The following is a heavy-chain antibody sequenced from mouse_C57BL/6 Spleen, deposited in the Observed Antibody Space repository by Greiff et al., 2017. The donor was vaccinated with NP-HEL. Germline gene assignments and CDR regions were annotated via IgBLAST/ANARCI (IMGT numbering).Heavy chain of an antibody. CDR3: ARRYDYYYFDY. CDR2: IDPSDSYT. CDR1: GYTFTSYW. Sequence: QVQLQQSGAELVMPGASVKLSCKASGYTFTSYWMHWVKQRPGQGLEWIGEIDPSDSYTNYNQKFKGKSTLTVDKSSSTAYMQLSSLTSEDSAVYYCARRYDYYYFDYWGQGTTLTVSS. J-gene: IGHJ2*01. V-gene: IGHV1-69*01. D-gene: IGHD2-4*01.